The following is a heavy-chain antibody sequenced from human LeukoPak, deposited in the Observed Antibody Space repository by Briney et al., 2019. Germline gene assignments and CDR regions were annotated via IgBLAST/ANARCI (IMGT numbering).Heavy chain of an antibody. V-gene: IGHV4-4*02. CDR3: AKAHTMIVVVSAFDY. CDR1: GGSISSSNW. Sequence: PSGTLSLTCAVSGGSISSSNWWSWVRQPPGKGLEWIGEIYHSGSTNYNPSLKSRVTISVDTSKNQFSLKLSSVTAADTAVYYCAKAHTMIVVVSAFDYWGQGTLVTVSS. CDR2: IYHSGST. D-gene: IGHD3-22*01. J-gene: IGHJ4*02.